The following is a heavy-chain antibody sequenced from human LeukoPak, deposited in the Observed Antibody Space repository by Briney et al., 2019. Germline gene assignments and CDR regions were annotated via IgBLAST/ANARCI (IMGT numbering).Heavy chain of an antibody. Sequence: GASVKVSCKASGYTFTGYYMHWVRQAPGQGLEWMGWINPNSGGTNYAQKFQGRVTMTRDTSISTAYMELSRLRSDDTAVYYCARDFHLTGATSRWFDPWGQGTLVTVSS. CDR1: GYTFTGYY. J-gene: IGHJ5*01. CDR2: INPNSGGT. CDR3: ARDFHLTGATSRWFDP. V-gene: IGHV1-2*02. D-gene: IGHD1-7*01.